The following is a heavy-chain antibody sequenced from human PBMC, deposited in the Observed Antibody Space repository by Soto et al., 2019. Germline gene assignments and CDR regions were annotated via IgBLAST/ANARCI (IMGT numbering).Heavy chain of an antibody. Sequence: GGSLRLSCAASGFTFSSYWMSWVLQAPGKGLEWVSATSRSGGSTYYADSVKGRFTISRDNSKNTLYLQMNSLRAEDTAVYYCAKDESYSGSYYVLAYFDYWGQGTLVTVSS. CDR1: GFTFSSYW. V-gene: IGHV3-23*01. CDR3: AKDESYSGSYYVLAYFDY. CDR2: TSRSGGST. J-gene: IGHJ4*02. D-gene: IGHD1-26*01.